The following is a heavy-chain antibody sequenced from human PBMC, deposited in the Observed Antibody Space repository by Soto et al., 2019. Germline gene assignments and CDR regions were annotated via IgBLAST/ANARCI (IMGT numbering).Heavy chain of an antibody. CDR3: ARDLYTGFDI. J-gene: IGHJ3*02. V-gene: IGHV4-61*01. CDR2: IFYTGTT. Sequence: QVQLQESGPGLVKPSETLSLTCTVSGGSVSSGNYYWGWIRQPPGKGLEYIGYIFYTGTTNHNPSLERRVTMSVDTSKNQFSLKLNSVTAADTAVYYCARDLYTGFDIWGQGTMVSVSS. CDR1: GGSVSSGNYY.